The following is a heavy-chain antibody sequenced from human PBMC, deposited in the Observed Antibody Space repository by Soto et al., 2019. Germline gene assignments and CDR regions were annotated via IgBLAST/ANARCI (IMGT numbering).Heavy chain of an antibody. J-gene: IGHJ4*02. CDR1: GFTFSNYA. CDR2: ISGSGGFT. V-gene: IGHV3-23*01. D-gene: IGHD5-12*01. CDR3: AKDGDTNIVGNYFDY. Sequence: EVQLLESGGGLVQPGGSLRLSCAASGFTFSNYAMNWVRQSPGKGLEWVSAISGSGGFTYYADCVKGRFTISRDNSKNALFLQMNSLRAVDTAVFYCAKDGDTNIVGNYFDYWGQGTLVTVSS.